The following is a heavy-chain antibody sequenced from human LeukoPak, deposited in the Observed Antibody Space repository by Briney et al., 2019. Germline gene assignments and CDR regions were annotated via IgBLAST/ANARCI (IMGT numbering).Heavy chain of an antibody. Sequence: GGSLRLSCAASGFTFSSYGMHWVRQAPGKGLEWVAVISYDGSNKYYADSVKGRFTISRDNSKNTLYLQMNSLRAEDTAVYYCAKDRGFYCSSTSCYAGILDYWGQGTLVTVSS. CDR2: ISYDGSNK. CDR3: AKDRGFYCSSTSCYAGILDY. J-gene: IGHJ4*02. D-gene: IGHD2-2*01. CDR1: GFTFSSYG. V-gene: IGHV3-30*18.